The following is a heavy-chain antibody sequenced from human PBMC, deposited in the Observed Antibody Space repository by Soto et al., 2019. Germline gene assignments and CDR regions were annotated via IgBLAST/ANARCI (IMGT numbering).Heavy chain of an antibody. CDR3: ARDGIINIWPYYYGMDV. D-gene: IGHD3-9*01. V-gene: IGHV1-69*13. CDR1: GGTFSRNA. CDR2: IIPFLGTA. J-gene: IGHJ6*02. Sequence: GASVKVSCKASGGTFSRNAISWVRQAPGQGLEWMGGIIPFLGTANYAQKFQGRVTITAEESTRTAYMELSSLRSEDTALYYCARDGIINIWPYYYGMDVWGQGTTVTVSS.